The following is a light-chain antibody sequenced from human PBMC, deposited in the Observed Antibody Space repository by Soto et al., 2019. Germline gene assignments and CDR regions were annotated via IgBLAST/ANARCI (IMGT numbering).Light chain of an antibody. J-gene: IGKJ1*01. Sequence: DIHMTQSPSSLSASVGDTFTINCRASQSISNYLNWYQHKPGKAPKLLIYTTSLLQSGVPSRFSGSGSGTDFTLTISSLQRAHVAVYYCQQSYIAPKTFGQGTQVEIK. CDR1: QSISNY. CDR3: QQSYIAPKT. CDR2: TTS. V-gene: IGKV1-39*01.